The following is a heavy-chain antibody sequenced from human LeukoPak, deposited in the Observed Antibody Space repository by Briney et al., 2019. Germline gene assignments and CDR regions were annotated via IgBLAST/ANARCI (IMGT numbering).Heavy chain of an antibody. V-gene: IGHV3-30*02. Sequence: PGGSLRLSCAASGFTFSSYGMHWVRQAPGKGLEWVAFIRYDGSNKYYADSVKGRFTISRDNSKNTLYLQMNSLRAEDTAVYYCAAPSIAARPGNYYYMDVWGKGTTVTVSS. CDR2: IRYDGSNK. J-gene: IGHJ6*03. D-gene: IGHD6-6*01. CDR3: AAPSIAARPGNYYYMDV. CDR1: GFTFSSYG.